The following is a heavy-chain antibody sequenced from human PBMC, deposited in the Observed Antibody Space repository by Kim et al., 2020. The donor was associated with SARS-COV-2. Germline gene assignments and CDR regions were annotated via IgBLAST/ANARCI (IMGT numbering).Heavy chain of an antibody. D-gene: IGHD3-10*01. V-gene: IGHV3-33*01. J-gene: IGHJ5*02. Sequence: GGSLRLSCAASGFTFSSYAMHWVRQAPGKGLEWVAVIWYDGSNKYYADSVKGRFTISRDNSKNTLYLQMNSLRAEDTAVYYCAALGVWFVRSGRGQRSVFDPWGQGTLVTVSS. CDR2: IWYDGSNK. CDR3: AALGVWFVRSGRGQRSVFDP. CDR1: GFTFSSYA.